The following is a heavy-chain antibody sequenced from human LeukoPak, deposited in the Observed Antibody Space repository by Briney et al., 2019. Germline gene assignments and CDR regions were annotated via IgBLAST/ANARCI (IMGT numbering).Heavy chain of an antibody. CDR2: INWNGGST. Sequence: GGSLRLSCAASGFTFDDYGMSWIRQAPGKGLEWISGINWNGGSTGYADSVKGRFSISRDNVKNSLYLQMNSLRAEDTALYYCARDGRYCSSTSCPPGGDYFDYWGQGTLVTVYS. CDR3: ARDGRYCSSTSCPPGGDYFDY. V-gene: IGHV3-20*04. J-gene: IGHJ4*02. CDR1: GFTFDDYG. D-gene: IGHD2-2*01.